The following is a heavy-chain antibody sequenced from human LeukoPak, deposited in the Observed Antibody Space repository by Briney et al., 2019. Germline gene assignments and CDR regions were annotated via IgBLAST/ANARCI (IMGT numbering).Heavy chain of an antibody. CDR2: IYYSGST. V-gene: IGHV4-31*03. D-gene: IGHD3-22*01. J-gene: IGHJ4*02. CDR1: GCSISSGGYY. Sequence: SETLSLTCTVSGCSISSGGYYWSWIRQHPGKGLEWIGYIYYSGSTYYNPSLKSRVTISVDTSKNQFSLKLSSVTAADTAVYYCARLVVITRTVDYWGQGTLVTVSS. CDR3: ARLVVITRTVDY.